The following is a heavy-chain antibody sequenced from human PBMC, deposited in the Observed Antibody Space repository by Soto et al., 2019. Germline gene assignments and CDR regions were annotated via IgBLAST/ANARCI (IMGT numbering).Heavy chain of an antibody. Sequence: QITLKESGPTLVKPTQTLTLTCTFSGFSLSTTGVGVGWIRQPPGKALEWLALIYWYADKRYSPSLKSTLTIAKDTSQNQVVLTVTDMDPVDTATYYCAHSQGSTVVNGDNWCDPWGQGTLVTVSS. CDR3: AHSQGSTVVNGDNWCDP. J-gene: IGHJ5*02. D-gene: IGHD2-15*01. V-gene: IGHV2-5*01. CDR1: GFSLSTTGVG. CDR2: IYWYADK.